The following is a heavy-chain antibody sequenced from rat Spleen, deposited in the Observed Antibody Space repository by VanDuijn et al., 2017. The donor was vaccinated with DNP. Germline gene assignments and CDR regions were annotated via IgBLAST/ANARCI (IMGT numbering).Heavy chain of an antibody. CDR2: ISYDGRDT. D-gene: IGHD1-1*01. CDR3: ARDSGDWYFDF. Sequence: EVQLVESDGGLVQPGRSLKLSCAASGFTFSDYYMAWVRQAPTKGLEWVATISYDGRDTYYRDSVKGRFTISRDNAKSTLYLQMASLRSEDTATYYCARDSGDWYFDFWGPGTMVTASS. CDR1: GFTFSDYY. J-gene: IGHJ1*01. V-gene: IGHV5-7*01.